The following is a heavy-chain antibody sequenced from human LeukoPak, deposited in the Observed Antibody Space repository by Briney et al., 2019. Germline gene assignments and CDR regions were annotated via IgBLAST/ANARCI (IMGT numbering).Heavy chain of an antibody. V-gene: IGHV1-18*01. CDR1: GYTFTSYG. J-gene: IGHJ3*02. CDR3: ARVKGVIGAFDI. D-gene: IGHD3-10*01. Sequence: ASVKVSCKASGYTFTSYGISWVRQAPGQGLEWMGWISAYNGNTNYAQKLQGRVTMTRDTSTSTVYMELSSLRSEDTAVYYCARVKGVIGAFDIWGQGTMVTVSP. CDR2: ISAYNGNT.